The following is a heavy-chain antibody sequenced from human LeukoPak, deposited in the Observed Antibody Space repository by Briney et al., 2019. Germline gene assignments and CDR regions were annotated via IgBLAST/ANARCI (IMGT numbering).Heavy chain of an antibody. J-gene: IGHJ4*02. Sequence: PGGSLRLSCAASGLIFSNYYLNWVRQAPGKGLEWVSCIHGSASYNYYADSVKGRFTISRDNSKNTLYLQMNSLRAEDTAVYYCARDSARSSYFDYWGQGTLVTVSS. CDR3: ARDSARSSYFDY. CDR1: GLIFSNYY. CDR2: IHGSASYN. V-gene: IGHV3-21*01. D-gene: IGHD3-10*01.